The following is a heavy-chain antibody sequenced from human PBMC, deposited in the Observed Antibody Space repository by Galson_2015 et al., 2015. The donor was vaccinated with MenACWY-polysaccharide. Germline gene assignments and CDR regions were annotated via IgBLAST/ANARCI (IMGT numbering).Heavy chain of an antibody. D-gene: IGHD3-10*01. CDR2: VYASGST. V-gene: IGHV4-4*07. CDR1: GASISNYY. Sequence: ATLSLPCPVSGASISNYYWSWLRPPAGEGLERIGRVYASGSTNSTPSLKSRLTMTVATSKSPFALGLSSVTDADTAIYYCTRVRGGQCPRYSMDVWGQGTTVTVSS. J-gene: IGHJ6*02. CDR3: TRVRGGQCPRYSMDV.